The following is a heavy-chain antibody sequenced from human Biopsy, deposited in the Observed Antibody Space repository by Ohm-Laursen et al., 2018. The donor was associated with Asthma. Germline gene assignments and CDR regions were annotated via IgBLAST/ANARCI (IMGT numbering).Heavy chain of an antibody. D-gene: IGHD1-26*01. Sequence: GSLRLSCSASGFTFGGYAMSWARQAPGKGLEWVSTISPDGRSAHGPDSFRGRFTISRDNSRDTLYLQMSSLRADDTAVYYCAKGGTYTTDRYAYWGQGSLVTVSS. CDR1: GFTFGGYA. J-gene: IGHJ4*02. CDR3: AKGGTYTTDRYAY. V-gene: IGHV3-23*01. CDR2: ISPDGRSA.